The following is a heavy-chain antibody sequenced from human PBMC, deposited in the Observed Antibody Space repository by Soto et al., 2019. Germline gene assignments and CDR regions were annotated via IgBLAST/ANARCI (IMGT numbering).Heavy chain of an antibody. CDR1: GGTFSSYA. Sequence: SVKVSCKASGGTFSSYAISWVRQAPGQGLEWMGGIIPIFGTANYAQKFQGRVTITADESTSTAYMELSSLRSEDTAVYYCAREYKAPNSSGGPDYFDYWGQGTLVTVSS. V-gene: IGHV1-69*13. CDR3: AREYKAPNSSGGPDYFDY. CDR2: IIPIFGTA. D-gene: IGHD6-19*01. J-gene: IGHJ4*02.